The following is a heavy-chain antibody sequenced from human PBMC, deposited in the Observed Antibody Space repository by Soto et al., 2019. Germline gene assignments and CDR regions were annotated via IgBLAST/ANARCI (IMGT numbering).Heavy chain of an antibody. D-gene: IGHD4-17*01. V-gene: IGHV4-59*08. CDR3: ARHLDYGDSPYFDY. CDR2: IYYSGST. J-gene: IGHJ4*02. CDR1: GGSVSSYY. Sequence: SETLSLTCTVSGGSVSSYYWSWIRQPPGKGLGWSGYIYYSGSTNYNPSLKSRVTISVDTSKTQFSLKLTSVTAADTAVYYCARHLDYGDSPYFDYWGQGTLVTVSS.